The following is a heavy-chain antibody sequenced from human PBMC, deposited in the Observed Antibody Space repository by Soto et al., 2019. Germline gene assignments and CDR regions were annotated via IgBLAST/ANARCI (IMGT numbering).Heavy chain of an antibody. J-gene: IGHJ6*02. CDR3: ARGYCSSTSCYYYYYYGMDV. D-gene: IGHD2-2*01. CDR1: GYTFTSYD. V-gene: IGHV1-8*01. Sequence: ASVKVSCKASGYTFTSYDINWVRQATGQGLEWMGWMNPNSGNTGYAQKFQGRVTMTRNTSISTAYMELSSLRSEDTAVCYCARGYCSSTSCYYYYYYGMDVWGQGTTVTVSS. CDR2: MNPNSGNT.